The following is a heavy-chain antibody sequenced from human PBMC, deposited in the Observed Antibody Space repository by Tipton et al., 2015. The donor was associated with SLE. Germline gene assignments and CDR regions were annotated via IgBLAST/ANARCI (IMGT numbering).Heavy chain of an antibody. Sequence: LRLSCTVSGGSISSYYWTWIRQPPGKGLEWIGYIHYSGSTNCDPSLRSRVTISIDTSKNQFSLNLRSVTAADTAVYYCARDLYGGATSLDFWGQGTLVTVSS. CDR2: IHYSGST. CDR1: GGSISSYY. D-gene: IGHD1-26*01. CDR3: ARDLYGGATSLDF. J-gene: IGHJ4*02. V-gene: IGHV4-59*01.